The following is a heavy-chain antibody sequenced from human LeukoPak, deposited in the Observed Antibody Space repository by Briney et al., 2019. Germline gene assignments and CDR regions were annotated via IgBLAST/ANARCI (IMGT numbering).Heavy chain of an antibody. J-gene: IGHJ4*02. CDR2: ISSRSSYI. CDR3: ARVPSDIVVVEPATPDF. CDR1: GFTFSSYG. D-gene: IGHD2-15*01. Sequence: GGSLRLSCAASGFTFSSYGMHWVRQAPGKGLEWVSSISSRSSYIYYADSVKGRFTISRDNAKNSLYLQMNSLRAEDTAVYYCARVPSDIVVVEPATPDFWGQGTLVTVSS. V-gene: IGHV3-21*01.